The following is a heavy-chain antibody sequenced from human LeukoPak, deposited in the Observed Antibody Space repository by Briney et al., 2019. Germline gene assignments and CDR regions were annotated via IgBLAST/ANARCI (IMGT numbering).Heavy chain of an antibody. Sequence: ASVKVSCKASGYTFTNYAMNWVRQAPGQGLEWMGWINTNTGNPTYAQGFTGRFVFSLDTSVSTAYLQISSLKAEDTAMYYCGRERRSSSPGEQQLVRAFDIWGQGTMVTVSS. J-gene: IGHJ3*02. V-gene: IGHV7-4-1*02. CDR1: GYTFTNYA. CDR2: INTNTGNP. D-gene: IGHD6-13*01. CDR3: GRERRSSSPGEQQLVRAFDI.